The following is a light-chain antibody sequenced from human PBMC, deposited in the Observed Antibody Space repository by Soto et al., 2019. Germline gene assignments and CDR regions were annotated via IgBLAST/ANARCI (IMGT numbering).Light chain of an antibody. J-gene: IGLJ2*01. Sequence: QSALTQPRSVSGSPGQSVNISCTGTSSDVGEYNYVSWYQQHQGKAPKFIIYEVSKRPSGVPDRFSGSKSGNTASLPISGPQAENKADYYCCSYAGTFTVVFGGGTKLTVL. CDR1: SSDVGEYNY. CDR2: EVS. V-gene: IGLV2-11*02. CDR3: CSYAGTFTVV.